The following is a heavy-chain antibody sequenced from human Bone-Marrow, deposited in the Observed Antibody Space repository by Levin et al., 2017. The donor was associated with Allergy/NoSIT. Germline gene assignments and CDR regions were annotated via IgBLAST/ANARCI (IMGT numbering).Heavy chain of an antibody. CDR3: AKVYSSSWYPDWFDP. D-gene: IGHD6-13*01. V-gene: IGHV3-23*01. Sequence: LSLTCAASGFTFSSYAMSWVRQAPGKGLEWVSAISGSGGSTYYADSVKGRFTISRDNSKNTLYLQMNSLRAEDTAVYYCAKVYSSSWYPDWFDPWGQGTLVTVSS. CDR1: GFTFSSYA. J-gene: IGHJ5*02. CDR2: ISGSGGST.